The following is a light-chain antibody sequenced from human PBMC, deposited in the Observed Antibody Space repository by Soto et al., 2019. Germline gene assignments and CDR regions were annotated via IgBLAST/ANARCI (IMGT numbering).Light chain of an antibody. CDR3: QQTNSFPYT. CDR1: QGISRF. V-gene: IGKV1-12*01. J-gene: IGKJ2*01. Sequence: DIQMTQSPSSVSASVGDRVTITCRASQGISRFLAWYQQNSGKAPKFLIYAASSLQSGVLSRFSGSGSGTDFTLTINSLQPEDFATYYCQQTNSFPYTFGQGTKVEIK. CDR2: AAS.